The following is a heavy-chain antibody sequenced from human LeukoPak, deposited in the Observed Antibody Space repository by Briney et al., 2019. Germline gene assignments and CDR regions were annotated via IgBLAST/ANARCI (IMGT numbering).Heavy chain of an antibody. CDR1: GFTFSGYS. CDR3: ARDLPAATS. V-gene: IGHV3-21*01. Sequence: GGSLRLSCAASGFTFSGYSMNWVRQAPGKGLEWVSSISGSSDYIFYADLAKGRFTISRDNAKNSLYLQMNSLRAEDTAVYYCARDLPAATSWGQGTLVTVYS. J-gene: IGHJ1*01. D-gene: IGHD2-2*01. CDR2: ISGSSDYI.